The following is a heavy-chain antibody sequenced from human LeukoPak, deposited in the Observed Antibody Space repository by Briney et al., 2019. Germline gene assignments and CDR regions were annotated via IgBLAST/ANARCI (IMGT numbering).Heavy chain of an antibody. Sequence: PGGSLRLSYAVSGFIVRSIYMSWVRQAPGKGLEWVSVIYSGGTTYYADSVKGRFTVSRDNSKNTLYLQMNTLRAEDTAMYYCTRLRDGYDSDYWGQGTLVTVSS. CDR2: IYSGGTT. D-gene: IGHD5-12*01. J-gene: IGHJ4*02. V-gene: IGHV3-53*01. CDR3: TRLRDGYDSDY. CDR1: GFIVRSIY.